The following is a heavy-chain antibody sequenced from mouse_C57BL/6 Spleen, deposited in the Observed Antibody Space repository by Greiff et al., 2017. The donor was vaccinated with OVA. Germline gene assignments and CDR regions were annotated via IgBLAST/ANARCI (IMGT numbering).Heavy chain of an antibody. Sequence: EVKLVESGGGLVQPGGSLSLSCAASGFTFTDYYMSWVRQPPGKALEWLGFIRNKANGYTSEYSVSVKGRFTISRDNSQSILYLQWNAQRAENSATYYCARGLDYWGQGTTLTVSS. CDR1: GFTFTDYY. CDR2: IRNKANGYTS. D-gene: IGHD2-13*01. CDR3: ARGLDY. V-gene: IGHV7-3*01. J-gene: IGHJ2*01.